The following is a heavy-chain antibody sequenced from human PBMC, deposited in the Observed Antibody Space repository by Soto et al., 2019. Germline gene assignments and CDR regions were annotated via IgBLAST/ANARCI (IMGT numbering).Heavy chain of an antibody. D-gene: IGHD2-8*01. CDR3: ARQQGGVCATRGFDY. Sequence: QLQLQESGPGLVKPSETLSLTCTVSGGSISSSSYYWGWIRQPPGKGLEWIGSIYYSGSTYYNPSLKSRDTIYVNTTKNQFSLNLSAVTAADTAVYCCARQQGGVCATRGFDYWGQGTLVTVSS. V-gene: IGHV4-39*01. CDR1: GGSISSSSYY. J-gene: IGHJ4*02. CDR2: IYYSGST.